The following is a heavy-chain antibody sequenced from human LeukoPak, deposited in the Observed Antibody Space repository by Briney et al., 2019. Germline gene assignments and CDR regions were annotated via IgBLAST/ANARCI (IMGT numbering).Heavy chain of an antibody. D-gene: IGHD2-8*01. V-gene: IGHV1-18*01. J-gene: IGHJ5*02. CDR3: ARDRLDIVLIVYANWFDP. CDR1: GYTFTSYG. Sequence: ASVKVSCKASGYTFTSYGISWVRQAPGQGLEWMGWISAYNGNTNYAQKLQGRVTMTTDTSTSTAYMELRSLRSDDTAVYYCARDRLDIVLIVYANWFDPWGQGTLVTVSS. CDR2: ISAYNGNT.